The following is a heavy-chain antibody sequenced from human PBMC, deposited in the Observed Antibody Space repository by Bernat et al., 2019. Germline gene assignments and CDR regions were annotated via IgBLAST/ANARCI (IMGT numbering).Heavy chain of an antibody. CDR1: GYTFTNYA. CDR3: ARDLEFPYSNSPMADY. J-gene: IGHJ4*02. V-gene: IGHV1-3*05. D-gene: IGHD4-11*01. CDR2: INAGNGDT. Sequence: QVQLMQSGAEEKKPGASVKVSCKASGYTFTNYAIHWVRQAPGQRLECMGWINAGNGDTKYSQKFQGRLTITRDTSASTAYMELSSLRSEDTGVYYCARDLEFPYSNSPMADYWGQGTLVTVSS.